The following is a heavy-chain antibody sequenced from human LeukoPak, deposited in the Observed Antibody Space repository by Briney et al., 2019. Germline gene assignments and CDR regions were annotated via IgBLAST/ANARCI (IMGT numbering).Heavy chain of an antibody. CDR1: GYTFTGYY. Sequence: GASVKVSCKASGYTFTGYYMHWVRQAPGQGLEWMGWINPNSGGTNYAQKFQGRVTMTRDTSISTAYMELSRLRSDDTAVYYCARDLGGFGELSWWFDPWGQGTLVTVSS. V-gene: IGHV1-2*02. D-gene: IGHD3-10*01. CDR3: ARDLGGFGELSWWFDP. CDR2: INPNSGGT. J-gene: IGHJ5*02.